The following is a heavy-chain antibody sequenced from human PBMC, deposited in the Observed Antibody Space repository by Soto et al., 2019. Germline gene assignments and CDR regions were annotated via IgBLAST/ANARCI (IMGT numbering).Heavy chain of an antibody. CDR3: ARGYCTNGVCYLLEFDP. J-gene: IGHJ5*02. Sequence: ASVKVPCKASGYTFTGYYMHWVRQAPGQGLEWMGWINPNSGGTNYAQKLQGWVTMTRDTSISTAYMELSRLRSDDTAVYYCARGYCTNGVCYLLEFDPWGQGTLVTVSS. V-gene: IGHV1-2*04. CDR2: INPNSGGT. D-gene: IGHD2-8*01. CDR1: GYTFTGYY.